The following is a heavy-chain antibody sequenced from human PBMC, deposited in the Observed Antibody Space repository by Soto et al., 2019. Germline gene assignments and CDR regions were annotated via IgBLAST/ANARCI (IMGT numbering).Heavy chain of an antibody. V-gene: IGHV1-8*01. D-gene: IGHD2-2*01. CDR1: GYTFTSYD. CDR2: MNPNSGNT. Sequence: ASVKVSCKASGYTFTSYDLNWVRQATGQGLEWMGWMNPNSGNTGYAQKFQGRVTMTRNTSISTAYMELSSLGSEDTAVYYCARVSVQDIVVVPAAMGYYYYMDVWGKGTTVTVSS. J-gene: IGHJ6*03. CDR3: ARVSVQDIVVVPAAMGYYYYMDV.